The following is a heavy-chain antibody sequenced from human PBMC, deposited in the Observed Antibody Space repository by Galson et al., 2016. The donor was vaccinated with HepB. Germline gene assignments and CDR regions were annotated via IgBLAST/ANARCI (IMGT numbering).Heavy chain of an antibody. D-gene: IGHD4-23*01. CDR3: ARESGNFDAGYIYLDY. Sequence: SLRLSCAASGFAFSVYWMAWVRQAPGKGLEWVATIDKDGTLKLYVDSVKGRFTISRDNAKNSLYLQMNSLRGEDTALYFCARESGNFDAGYIYLDYWGQGTLVTASS. V-gene: IGHV3-7*03. CDR2: IDKDGTLK. J-gene: IGHJ4*02. CDR1: GFAFSVYW.